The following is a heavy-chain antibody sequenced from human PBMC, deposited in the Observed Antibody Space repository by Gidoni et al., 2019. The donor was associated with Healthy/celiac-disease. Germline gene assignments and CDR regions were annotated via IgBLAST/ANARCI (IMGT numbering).Heavy chain of an antibody. CDR1: GGSISSSSYY. J-gene: IGHJ4*02. CDR3: ARRGGYCSGGSCYPLNYFDY. Sequence: QLQLQESGPGLVKPSETLSLTCTVSGGSISSSSYYWGWIRQPPGKGLEWIGGIYYSGSTYYNPSLKSRVTISVDTSKNQFSLKLSSVTAADTAVYYCARRGGYCSGGSCYPLNYFDYWGQGTLVTVSS. D-gene: IGHD2-15*01. CDR2: IYYSGST. V-gene: IGHV4-39*01.